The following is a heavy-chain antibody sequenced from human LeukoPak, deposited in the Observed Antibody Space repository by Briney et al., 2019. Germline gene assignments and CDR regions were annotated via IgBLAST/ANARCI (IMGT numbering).Heavy chain of an antibody. CDR3: ARLPPAATSFDI. CDR1: GGSISRGSYY. J-gene: IGHJ3*02. CDR2: IYISGRT. D-gene: IGHD2-2*01. V-gene: IGHV4-61*09. Sequence: SSETLSLTCTVSGGSISRGSYYWRWIRQPAGRGLEWIEHIYISGRTNYNPSLKSRVTISLDTSKNQFSLKLSSVTAADTAVYYCARLPPAATSFDIWGQGTVVIVSS.